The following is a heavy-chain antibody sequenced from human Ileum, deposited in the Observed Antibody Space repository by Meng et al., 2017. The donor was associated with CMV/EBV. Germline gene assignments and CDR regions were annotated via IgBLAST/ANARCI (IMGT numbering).Heavy chain of an antibody. V-gene: IGHV4-4*02. Sequence: ISRGNWWTWVGQTPGKGLEWIREVYRGGNAMYNPSLQSRLTISVDDSTNQVSLRLRSVTAADTAMYYCTAGSAYSPPGQFHQWGQGTLVTVSS. CDR3: TAGSAYSPPGQFHQ. CDR2: VYRGGNA. CDR1: ISRGNW. D-gene: IGHD3-22*01. J-gene: IGHJ4*02.